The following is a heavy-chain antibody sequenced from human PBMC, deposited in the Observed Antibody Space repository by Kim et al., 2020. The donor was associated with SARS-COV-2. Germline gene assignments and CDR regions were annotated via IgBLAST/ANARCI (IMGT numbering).Heavy chain of an antibody. CDR1: GGSISSYY. Sequence: SETLSLTCTVSGGSISSYYWSWIRQPPGKGLEWIWYIYFSGSTNYNPSLKSRVTISVDTPENQFSLKLSPVTAADTAVYYCARRMGMIPFGGLCFDYWG. D-gene: IGHD3-10*01. CDR3: ARRMGMIPFGGLCFDY. V-gene: IGHV4-59*08. CDR2: IYFSGST. J-gene: IGHJ4*01.